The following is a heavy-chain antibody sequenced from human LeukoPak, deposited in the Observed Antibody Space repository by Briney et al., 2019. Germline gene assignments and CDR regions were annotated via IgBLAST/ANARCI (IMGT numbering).Heavy chain of an antibody. Sequence: PSETLSLTCTVSGGSISSYYWSWIRQPPGKGLEWIGYIYYSGSTNYNPSLKSRVTISVDTSKNQFSLKLSSVTAADTAVYYCARVQGGTISLDVWGKGTTVTVSS. CDR2: IYYSGST. D-gene: IGHD3-3*01. CDR3: ARVQGGTISLDV. J-gene: IGHJ6*04. V-gene: IGHV4-59*01. CDR1: GGSISSYY.